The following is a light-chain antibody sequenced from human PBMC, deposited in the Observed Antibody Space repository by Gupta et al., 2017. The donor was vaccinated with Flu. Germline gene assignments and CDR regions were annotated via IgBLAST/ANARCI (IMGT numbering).Light chain of an antibody. CDR2: GAS. V-gene: IGKV1-9*01. Sequence: NRVTIPCRASQDISRFLAWHQQKPGKAPKLLIYGASTLQSGVPSRFSGSGSGTEFTLTISSLQPEDSATYYCQQLNSYPSWTFGGGTKVEI. CDR3: QQLNSYPSWT. J-gene: IGKJ4*01. CDR1: QDISRF.